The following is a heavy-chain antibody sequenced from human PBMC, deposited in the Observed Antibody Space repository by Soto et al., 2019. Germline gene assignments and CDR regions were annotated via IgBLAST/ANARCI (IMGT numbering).Heavy chain of an antibody. CDR3: ARLGSRSSMDV. CDR1: GYSYDSTC. CDR2: ISAYNGNT. Sequence: SWESSGYSYDSTCISCVGQATGQGIEWMGWISAYNGNTNDAQKLQGRVTMTTDTSTSTAYMKLRSLRSDDTAVYYCARLGSRSSMDVWGQGTTVTFSS. V-gene: IGHV1-18*01. D-gene: IGHD6-6*01. J-gene: IGHJ6*02.